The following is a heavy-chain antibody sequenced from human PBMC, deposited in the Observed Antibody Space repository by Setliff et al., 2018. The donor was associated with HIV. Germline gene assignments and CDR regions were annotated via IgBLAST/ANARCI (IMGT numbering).Heavy chain of an antibody. CDR3: ARELGASPHAVFDI. D-gene: IGHD2-8*01. CDR2: VYYGGST. CDR1: GGSISSSSYY. V-gene: IGHV4-39*07. Sequence: KPSETLSLTCTVSGGSISSSSYYWGWIRQPPGKGLEWIGSVYYGGSTYYNPSLKSRVTISVDTSNSQFSLTLTSVTAADTAVYYCARELGASPHAVFDIWGQGTMVTVSS. J-gene: IGHJ3*02.